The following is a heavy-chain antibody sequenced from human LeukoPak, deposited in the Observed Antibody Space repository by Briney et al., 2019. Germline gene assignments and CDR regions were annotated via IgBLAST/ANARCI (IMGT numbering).Heavy chain of an antibody. J-gene: IGHJ4*02. CDR3: ARVGGCSSTTCYAFDY. D-gene: IGHD2-2*01. V-gene: IGHV4-38-2*01. CDR2: IHHSGDT. Sequence: SETLSLTCAVSGYSIGINYYWGWLRQTPGKGLEWIGSIHHSGDTYYIPSLRSRLTMSIDTSKNQFSLKLRFVTAADMAIYYCARVGGCSSTTCYAFDYWGQGTLVTVSS. CDR1: GYSIGINYY.